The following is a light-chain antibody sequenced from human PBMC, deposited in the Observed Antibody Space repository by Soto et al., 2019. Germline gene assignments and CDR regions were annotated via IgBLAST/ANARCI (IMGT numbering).Light chain of an antibody. V-gene: IGLV1-44*01. CDR1: TSNIGSNA. CDR2: RNN. CDR3: AAWDDSLNGHVV. J-gene: IGLJ2*01. Sequence: QSVLTQPPSASGTPGQRVTISCSGSTSNIGSNAVNWYQQLPGTAPKLLIYRNNQRPSGVPDRFSGSKSGTSTSASLAISGLQSEDEGDYYCAAWDDSLNGHVVFGGGTQLTVL.